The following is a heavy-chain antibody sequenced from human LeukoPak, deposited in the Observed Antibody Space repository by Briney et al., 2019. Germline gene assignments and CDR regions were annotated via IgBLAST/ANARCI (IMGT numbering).Heavy chain of an antibody. Sequence: GASVKVSCKASGYTFTCYYMHWVRQAPGQGLEWMGWINPNSGGTNYAQKFQGRVTMTRDTSISTAYMELSRLRSDDTAVYYCARVRATDLAYFDYWGQGTVVTVSS. J-gene: IGHJ4*02. CDR3: ARVRATDLAYFDY. CDR2: INPNSGGT. V-gene: IGHV1-2*02. CDR1: GYTFTCYY.